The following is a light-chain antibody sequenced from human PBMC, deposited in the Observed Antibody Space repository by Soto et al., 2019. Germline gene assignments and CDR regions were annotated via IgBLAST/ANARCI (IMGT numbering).Light chain of an antibody. Sequence: QSGLRPYASVSVSPGQSINISGTGAIRLVGSYNSVSWYQQYPGKAPKLMIYDVSTRPSGVSDSFSGSKSGNTASLTIYGLRAEDEADYYCGSYTTSSNHVFRTATKVTVL. J-gene: IGLJ1*01. CDR2: DVS. CDR1: IRLVGSYNS. V-gene: IGLV2-14*03. CDR3: GSYTTSSNHV.